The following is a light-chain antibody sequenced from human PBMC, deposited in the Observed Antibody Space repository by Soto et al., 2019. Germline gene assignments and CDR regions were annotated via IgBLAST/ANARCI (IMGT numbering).Light chain of an antibody. CDR2: DAS. V-gene: IGKV3-11*01. CDR1: QSVSSY. J-gene: IGKJ1*01. Sequence: EIVLTQSPATLSLSPGERATHYCRASQSVSSYLAWYQQKPGQAPRLLIYDASNRATGIPARFSGSGSGTDFSLTISSLEPEDFAVYYCQQRSNWWTFGQGTKVDIK. CDR3: QQRSNWWT.